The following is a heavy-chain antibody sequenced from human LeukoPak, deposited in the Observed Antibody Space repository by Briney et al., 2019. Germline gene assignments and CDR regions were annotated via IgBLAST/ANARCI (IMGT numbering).Heavy chain of an antibody. Sequence: SVKVSCKASGGTFSSYAISWVRQAPGQGLEWMGRIIPILGIANYAQKFQGRVTITADKSTRTAYMELSSLRSEDTAVYYCARDLMSGSYYLNWGQGTLLTVSS. J-gene: IGHJ4*02. CDR3: ARDLMSGSYYLN. D-gene: IGHD1-26*01. CDR2: IIPILGIA. CDR1: GGTFSSYA. V-gene: IGHV1-69*04.